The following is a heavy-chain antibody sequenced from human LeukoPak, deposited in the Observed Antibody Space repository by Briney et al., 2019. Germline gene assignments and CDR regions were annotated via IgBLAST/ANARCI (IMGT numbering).Heavy chain of an antibody. CDR1: GGSISSYY. V-gene: IGHV4-59*12. CDR3: ARVMGKVFDY. J-gene: IGHJ4*02. D-gene: IGHD3-16*01. Sequence: MPSETLSLTCTVSGGSISSYYWGWIRQPPGKGLEWIGYIYYSGSTNYNPSLKSRVTISVDTAKNQFSLKLSSVTAADTAVYYCARVMGKVFDYWGQGTLVTVSS. CDR2: IYYSGST.